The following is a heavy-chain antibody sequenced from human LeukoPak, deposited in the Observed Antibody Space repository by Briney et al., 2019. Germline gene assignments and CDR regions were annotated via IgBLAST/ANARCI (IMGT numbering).Heavy chain of an antibody. CDR2: ISSSGYST. V-gene: IGHV3-23*01. CDR1: GFTFSNYA. J-gene: IGHJ4*02. Sequence: PGGSLRLSCAGSGFTFSNYAMTWVRQAPGKGLEWVSTISSSGYSTYYAYSVKGRFTISRDNSKNTLYLQLNSLRAEDTTLYYCAKTTYASNSSGWYNHFDYWGQGTVVTVSS. D-gene: IGHD6-19*01. CDR3: AKTTYASNSSGWYNHFDY.